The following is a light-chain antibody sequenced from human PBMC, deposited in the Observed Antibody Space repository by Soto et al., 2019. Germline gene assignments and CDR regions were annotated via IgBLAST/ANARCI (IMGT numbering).Light chain of an antibody. V-gene: IGLV2-14*01. CDR3: SSYTSSSTLYV. CDR2: EVS. Sequence: QSVLTQPASVSGSPEQSITISCTGTSSDVGGYNYVSWYQQHPCKAPKLMIYEVSNRPSGISNRFSGSKYGNTASLTISGLQAEDEADYYCSSYTSSSTLYVSGTGTKVTVL. CDR1: SSDVGGYNY. J-gene: IGLJ1*01.